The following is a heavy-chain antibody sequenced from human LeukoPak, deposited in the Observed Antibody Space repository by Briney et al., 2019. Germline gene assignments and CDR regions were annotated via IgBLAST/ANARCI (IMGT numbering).Heavy chain of an antibody. Sequence: SMKISCKGSGYSFSSYWIGWWRQMPGKRLEWLVIIYRGDCDTRYYPSFQGQDTISADKSINTALLPRSSRKASDTAMYYCARHGVLATVIPCYFDYWGQGTLVTLSS. J-gene: IGHJ4*02. D-gene: IGHD4-17*01. CDR3: ARHGVLATVIPCYFDY. CDR2: IYRGDCDT. V-gene: IGHV5-51*01. CDR1: GYSFSSYW.